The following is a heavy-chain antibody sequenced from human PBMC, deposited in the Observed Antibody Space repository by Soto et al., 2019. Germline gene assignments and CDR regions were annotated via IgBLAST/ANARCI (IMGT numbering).Heavy chain of an antibody. CDR3: ARGISMSSSSRGSGWSDP. V-gene: IGHV4-34*01. Sequence: PSGTLSLTCAVYGGSLSGYYWSWIRQPPGKGLEWIGEINHSGSTNYNPSLKSRVTISVDTSKNQFSLKLSSVTAADTAVYYCARGISMSSSSRGSGWSDPWGQGTLVTVS. D-gene: IGHD6-6*01. CDR2: INHSGST. J-gene: IGHJ5*02. CDR1: GGSLSGYY.